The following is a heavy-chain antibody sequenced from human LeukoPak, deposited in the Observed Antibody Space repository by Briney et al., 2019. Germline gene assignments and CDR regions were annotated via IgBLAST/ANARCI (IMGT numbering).Heavy chain of an antibody. CDR1: GGSFSGYY. Sequence: SKTLSLTCAVYGGSFSGYYWSWIRQPPGKGLEWIGEINHSGSTNYNPSLKSRVTISVDTSKNQFSLKLSSVTAADTAVYYCARDTHGSGRGSNGYWGREPWSPSPQ. J-gene: IGHJ4*02. D-gene: IGHD3-10*01. V-gene: IGHV4-34*01. CDR2: INHSGST. CDR3: ARDTHGSGRGSNGY.